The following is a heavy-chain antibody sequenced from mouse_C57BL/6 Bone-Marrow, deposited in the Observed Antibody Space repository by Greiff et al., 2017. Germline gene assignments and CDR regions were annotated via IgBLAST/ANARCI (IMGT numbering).Heavy chain of an antibody. CDR1: GFTFSDYY. J-gene: IGHJ1*03. V-gene: IGHV5-16*01. CDR3: AREQGVVHWYFDV. D-gene: IGHD1-1*01. CDR2: INYDGSST. Sequence: EVKLVESEGGLVQPGSSMKLSCTASGFTFSDYYMAWVRQVPEKGLEWVANINYDGSSTYYLDSLKSRFIISRDNAKNILYLQMSSLKSEDTATYYCAREQGVVHWYFDVWGTGTTVSVSS.